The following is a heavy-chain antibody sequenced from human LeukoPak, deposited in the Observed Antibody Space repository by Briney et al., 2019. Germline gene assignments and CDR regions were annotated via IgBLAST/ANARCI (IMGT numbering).Heavy chain of an antibody. V-gene: IGHV3-30-3*01. CDR3: ARSLVDSSGYYYHDY. Sequence: GGSLRLSCAASGFAVSSNYMSWVRQAPGKGLEWVAVISYDGSNKYYADSVKGRFTISRDNSKNTLYLQMNSLRAEDTAVYYCARSLVDSSGYYYHDYWGQGTLVTVSS. CDR1: GFAVSSNY. D-gene: IGHD3-22*01. J-gene: IGHJ4*02. CDR2: ISYDGSNK.